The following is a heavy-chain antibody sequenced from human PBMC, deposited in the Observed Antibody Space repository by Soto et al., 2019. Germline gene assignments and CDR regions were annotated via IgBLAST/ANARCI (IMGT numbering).Heavy chain of an antibody. Sequence: QVQLVQSGAEVKKPGASVKVSCKASGYPFTGYYMHRVQQGPGQGLEWMGWINPNSGGTNYAQKFQGWVTMTRDTSISTAYMELSRLRSDDTAVYYCARGTPITYWYFDLWGRGTLVTVSS. CDR2: INPNSGGT. CDR1: GYPFTGYY. V-gene: IGHV1-2*04. CDR3: ARGTPITYWYFDL. D-gene: IGHD5-12*01. J-gene: IGHJ2*01.